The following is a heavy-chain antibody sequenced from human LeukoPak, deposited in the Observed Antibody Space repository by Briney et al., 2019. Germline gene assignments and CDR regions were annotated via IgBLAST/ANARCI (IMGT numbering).Heavy chain of an antibody. CDR1: GGSFSGYY. V-gene: IGHV4-34*01. D-gene: IGHD2-2*01. CDR2: IKYSGST. Sequence: SETLSLTCAVYGGSFSGYYWSWIRQPPGKGLEWVGEIKYSGSTNYNPSLKSRVTISVDTSRTQYSLKLSSVTAAETAVYYCARAQGYCSSTSCYGFGWFDPWGQGTLVTVSS. J-gene: IGHJ5*02. CDR3: ARAQGYCSSTSCYGFGWFDP.